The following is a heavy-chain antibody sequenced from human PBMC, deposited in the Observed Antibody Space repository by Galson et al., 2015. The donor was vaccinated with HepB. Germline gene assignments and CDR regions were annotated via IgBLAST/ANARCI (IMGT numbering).Heavy chain of an antibody. Sequence: ETLSLTCTVSGGSISSSSYYWGWIRQPPGKGLEWIGSIYYSGSTYYNPSLKSRVTISVDTSKNQFSLKLSSVTAADTAVYYCARFRGTLIDHYGRDYFDYWGQGTLVTVSS. V-gene: IGHV4-39*01. J-gene: IGHJ4*02. D-gene: IGHD3-10*01. CDR3: ARFRGTLIDHYGRDYFDY. CDR1: GGSISSSSYY. CDR2: IYYSGST.